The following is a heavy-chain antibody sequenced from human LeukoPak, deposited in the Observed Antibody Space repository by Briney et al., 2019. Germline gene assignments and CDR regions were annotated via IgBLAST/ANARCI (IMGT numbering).Heavy chain of an antibody. CDR1: GGSISTYS. Sequence: SETLSLTCTVSGGSISTYSLSWVRRPPGKGLEWIAYIHASGTTTYNPALKRLVTISVDTSKNQFSLKLSPVAAAATAFYCGEGSHYYGWGASGHGMDVWGQGTTVTVSS. D-gene: IGHD3-10*01. V-gene: IGHV4-59*13. J-gene: IGHJ6*02. CDR2: IHASGTT. CDR3: EGSHYYGWGASGHGMDV.